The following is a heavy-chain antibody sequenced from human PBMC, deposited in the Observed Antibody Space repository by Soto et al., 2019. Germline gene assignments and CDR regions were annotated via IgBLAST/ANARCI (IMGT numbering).Heavy chain of an antibody. CDR1: GGSISSGGYY. CDR3: ARASGIVVFIDY. V-gene: IGHV4-31*03. Sequence: QVQLQESGPGLVKPSQTLSLTCTVSGGSISSGGYYWNWIRQHPGKGLEWIGYIYYSGSTYYNPSLKSRGTISVDTSKNQFSLKLSSVTAADTAVNYCARASGIVVFIDYWGQGTLVTVSS. CDR2: IYYSGST. J-gene: IGHJ4*02. D-gene: IGHD2-2*01.